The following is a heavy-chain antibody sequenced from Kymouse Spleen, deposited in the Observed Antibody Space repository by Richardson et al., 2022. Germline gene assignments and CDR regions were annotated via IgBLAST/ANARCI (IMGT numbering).Heavy chain of an antibody. CDR3: ARGSSSSFDY. Sequence: QVQLQESGPGLVKPSETLSLTCTVSGGSVSSGSYYWSWIRQPPGKGLEWIGYIYYSGSTNYNPSLKSRVTISVDTSKNQFSLKLSSVTAADTAVYYCARGSSSSFDYWGQGTLVTVSS. J-gene: IGHJ4*02. CDR2: IYYSGST. D-gene: IGHD6-6*01. CDR1: GGSVSSGSYY. V-gene: IGHV4-61*01.